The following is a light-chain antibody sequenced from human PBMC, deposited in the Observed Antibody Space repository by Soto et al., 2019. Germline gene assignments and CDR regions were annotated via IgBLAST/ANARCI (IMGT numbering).Light chain of an antibody. CDR3: QQRRKWPTAVT. CDR2: DPS. CDR1: QSVSSY. V-gene: IGKV3-11*01. J-gene: IGKJ4*02. Sequence: DIVLTQSPATLSLSPGESATLSYRASQSVSSYLAWYQQKPGQPPTLLIYDPSNRATGIPARFSGSGSGTACTLTISSLEPEEFEVYYGQQRRKWPTAVTFGGGTKVEIK.